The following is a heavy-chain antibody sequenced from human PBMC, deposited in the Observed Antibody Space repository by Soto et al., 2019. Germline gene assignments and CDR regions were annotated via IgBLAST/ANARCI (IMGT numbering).Heavy chain of an antibody. V-gene: IGHV3-21*01. D-gene: IGHD2-2*01. Sequence: EVQLVESGGGLVKPGGSLRLSCAASGFTFSSYSMNWVRQAPGKGLEWVSSISSSSSYIYYADSVKGRFTISTDNAKNSLYLQMNSLRAEDTAVYYCARLDIVVVPAAMHTPRKIDYWGQGTLVTVSS. CDR3: ARLDIVVVPAAMHTPRKIDY. J-gene: IGHJ4*02. CDR2: ISSSSSYI. CDR1: GFTFSSYS.